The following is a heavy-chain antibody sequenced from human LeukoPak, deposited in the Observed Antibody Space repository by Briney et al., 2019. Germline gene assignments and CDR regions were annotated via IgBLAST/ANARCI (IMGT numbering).Heavy chain of an antibody. Sequence: SETLSLTCTVSGASITSYYWTWIRQPPGKGLGWVGYMYFGERTNYNPSLKSRATISIDTSKKQFSLKLKSVTAADTAVYYCARIPGDRPDDWGQGTLVTVS. J-gene: IGHJ4*02. V-gene: IGHV4-59*01. CDR3: ARIPGDRPDD. D-gene: IGHD7-27*01. CDR2: MYFGERT. CDR1: GASITSYY.